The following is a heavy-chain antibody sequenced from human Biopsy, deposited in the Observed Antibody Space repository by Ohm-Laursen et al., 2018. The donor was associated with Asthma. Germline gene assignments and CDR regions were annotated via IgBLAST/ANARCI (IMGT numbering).Heavy chain of an antibody. CDR1: RGYIRSYDHH. Sequence: SQTLSLTCTVSRGYIRSYDHHWAWIRQPPGKGLEWIGSGFYSGTTHYSPSLARQVSISVDTSRNQFSMTLRSVTAADSAVYFCARVASYGDIYFAIDVWGPGTTVSV. J-gene: IGHJ6*02. V-gene: IGHV4-30-4*01. CDR2: GFYSGTT. CDR3: ARVASYGDIYFAIDV. D-gene: IGHD4-17*01.